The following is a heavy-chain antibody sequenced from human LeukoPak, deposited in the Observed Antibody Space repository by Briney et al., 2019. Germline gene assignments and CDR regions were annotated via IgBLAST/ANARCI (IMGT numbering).Heavy chain of an antibody. J-gene: IGHJ5*02. CDR1: GYTLTSYD. CDR2: MNPNSGNT. CDR3: ARGKGSSWYRWFDP. V-gene: IGHV1-8*01. Sequence: ASVKVSCKASGYTLTSYDINGVRQATGQGLEWMGWMNPNSGNTGYAQKFQGRVTMTRNTSISTAYMEVSSLRSDDTAVYYCARGKGSSWYRWFDPWGQGTLVTVSS. D-gene: IGHD6-13*01.